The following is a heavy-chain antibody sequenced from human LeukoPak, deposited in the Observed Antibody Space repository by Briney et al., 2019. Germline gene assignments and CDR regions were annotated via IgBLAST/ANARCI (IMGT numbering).Heavy chain of an antibody. CDR2: IIPILGIA. CDR1: GGTFSSYT. J-gene: IGHJ6*02. Sequence: SVKVSCKASGGTFSSYTISWVRQAPGQGPEWMGRIIPILGIANYAQKFQGRVTITADKSTSTAYMELSSLRSEDTAVYYCARVPGREYGMDVWGQGTTVTVSS. D-gene: IGHD1-26*01. V-gene: IGHV1-69*02. CDR3: ARVPGREYGMDV.